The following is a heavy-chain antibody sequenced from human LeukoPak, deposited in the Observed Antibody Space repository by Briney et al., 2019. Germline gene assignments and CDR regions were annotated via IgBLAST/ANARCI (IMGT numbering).Heavy chain of an antibody. CDR1: GGSFSGYY. D-gene: IGHD4-11*01. CDR3: ARGVRYSKRMVRFDP. J-gene: IGHJ5*02. V-gene: IGHV4-34*01. Sequence: SDTLSLTCAVYGGSFSGYYWSWIRQPPGKGLEWIGEINQSGSTNYNPSLKSRVTISVDSSKNQFSLMLSAVAAADTAVYYCARGVRYSKRMVRFDPWGQGTLVTVSS. CDR2: INQSGST.